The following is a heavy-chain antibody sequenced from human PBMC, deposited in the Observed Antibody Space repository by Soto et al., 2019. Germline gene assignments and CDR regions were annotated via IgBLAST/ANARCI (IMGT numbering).Heavy chain of an antibody. Sequence: SETLSLTCAVYGGSFSGYYWSWIRQPPGKGLEWIGEINHSGSTNYNPSLKSRVTISVDTSKNQFSLKLSSVTAADTAVYYCAKDGSPELVDYYYYGMDVWGQGTTVTVSS. CDR3: AKDGSPELVDYYYYGMDV. CDR1: GGSFSGYY. D-gene: IGHD1-7*01. J-gene: IGHJ6*02. V-gene: IGHV4-34*01. CDR2: INHSGST.